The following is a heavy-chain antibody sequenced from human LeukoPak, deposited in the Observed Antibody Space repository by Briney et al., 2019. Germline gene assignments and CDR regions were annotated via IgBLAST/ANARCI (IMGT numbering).Heavy chain of an antibody. Sequence: ASVKVSCKASGYTFTSYGISWVRQAPGQGLEWMGWISAYNGNTNYAQKLQGRVTMTTDTSTSTAYMELRSLRSDDTAVYYCARTKLITFGGVTALNQPFDYWGQGTLVTVSS. CDR3: ARTKLITFGGVTALNQPFDY. V-gene: IGHV1-18*01. D-gene: IGHD3-16*01. CDR1: GYTFTSYG. CDR2: ISAYNGNT. J-gene: IGHJ4*02.